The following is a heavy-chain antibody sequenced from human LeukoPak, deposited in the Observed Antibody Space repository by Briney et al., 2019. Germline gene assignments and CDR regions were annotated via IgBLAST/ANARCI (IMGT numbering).Heavy chain of an antibody. V-gene: IGHV1-69*13. J-gene: IGHJ4*02. CDR2: IIPIFGTA. CDR3: ARSLIGVATGAFDY. D-gene: IGHD5-12*01. Sequence: GASVKVSCKASGGTFSSYAISWVRQAPGQGLEWMGGIIPIFGTANYAQKFQGRVTITADESTSTAHMELSSLRSEDTAVYYCARSLIGVATGAFDYWGQGTLVIVSS. CDR1: GGTFSSYA.